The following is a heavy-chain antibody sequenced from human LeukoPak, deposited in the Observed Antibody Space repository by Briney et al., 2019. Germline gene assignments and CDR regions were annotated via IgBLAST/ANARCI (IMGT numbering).Heavy chain of an antibody. CDR1: GYTFTSYY. Sequence: VASVNVSFTASGYTFTSYYMHWVRQAPGQGLEWMGGIIPFFGTTKHAQKFQGRVTNTAEESTNTAYMELSSLRSEDTAVYYCARGHPSNNWTFDIWGQGTMVTVSS. CDR2: IIPFFGTT. J-gene: IGHJ3*02. D-gene: IGHD1-1*01. V-gene: IGHV1-69*13. CDR3: ARGHPSNNWTFDI.